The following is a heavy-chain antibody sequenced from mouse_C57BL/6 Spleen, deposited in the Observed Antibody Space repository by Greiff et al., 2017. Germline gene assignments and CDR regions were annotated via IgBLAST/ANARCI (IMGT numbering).Heavy chain of an antibody. J-gene: IGHJ3*01. CDR2: IYPRDGST. CDR1: GYTFTSYD. Sequence: QVQLKESGPELVKPGASVKLSCKASGYTFTSYDINWVKQRPGQGLEWIGWIYPRDGSTKYNEKFKGKATLTVDTSSSTAYMELHSLTSEDSAVYFCAINWERAYWGQGTLVTVSA. CDR3: AINWERAY. V-gene: IGHV1-85*01. D-gene: IGHD4-1*01.